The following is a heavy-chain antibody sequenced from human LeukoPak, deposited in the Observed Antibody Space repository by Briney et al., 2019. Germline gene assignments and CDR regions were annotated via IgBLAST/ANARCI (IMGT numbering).Heavy chain of an antibody. CDR3: AKGMIVVVPTDYFDY. CDR2: ISYDGSNK. CDR1: GFTFSSYA. J-gene: IGHJ4*02. Sequence: GGSLRLSCAASGFTFSSYAMHWVRQAPGKGLEWVAVISYDGSNKYYADSVKGRFTISRDNSKNTLYLQMNSLRAEGTAVYYCAKGMIVVVPTDYFDYWGQGTLVTVSS. D-gene: IGHD3-22*01. V-gene: IGHV3-30*04.